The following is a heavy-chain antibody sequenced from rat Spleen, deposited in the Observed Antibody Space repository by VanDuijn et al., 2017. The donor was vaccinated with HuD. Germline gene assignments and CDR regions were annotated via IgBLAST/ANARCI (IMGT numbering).Heavy chain of an antibody. V-gene: IGHV5-31*01. CDR1: GFTFNNYW. D-gene: IGHD1-1*01. Sequence: EVRLVESGGGLVQPGRSLKLSCVASGFTFNNYWMSWIRQAPGKGLEWVASISYEGSSTYYGDSVKGRFTISRDNAENTVYLQMNSLRSEDTATYYCTRENYYSGDYWGQGVMVTVSS. CDR3: TRENYYSGDY. J-gene: IGHJ2*01. CDR2: ISYEGSST.